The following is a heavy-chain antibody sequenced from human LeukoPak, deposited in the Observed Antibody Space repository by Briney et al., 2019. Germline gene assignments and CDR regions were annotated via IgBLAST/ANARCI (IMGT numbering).Heavy chain of an antibody. Sequence: GGSLRLSCAASGLTVSSNYMSWVRQAPGKGLEWVSVIYSGGSTYYADSVKGRFTISRDNSKNTLYLQMNSLRAEDTAVYYCARDSRDHPGMDVWGQGTTVTVSS. J-gene: IGHJ6*02. CDR1: GLTVSSNY. V-gene: IGHV3-66*01. D-gene: IGHD1-14*01. CDR3: ARDSRDHPGMDV. CDR2: IYSGGST.